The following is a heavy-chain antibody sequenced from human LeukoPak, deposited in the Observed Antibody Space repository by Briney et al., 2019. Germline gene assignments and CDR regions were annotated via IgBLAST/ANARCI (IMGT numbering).Heavy chain of an antibody. CDR2: IYPGDSDT. D-gene: IGHD6-13*01. CDR1: GYTFNTYW. Sequence: GESLKISLRGSGYTFNTYWIGWVRQMPGKGLGWMGIIYPGDSDTRYSPSFQGQVTISADKSIYTAYLQWSRLKASDTAMYYCARQRTNSWYDQATFNYMAVWGKGTTVTVSS. V-gene: IGHV5-51*01. CDR3: ARQRTNSWYDQATFNYMAV. J-gene: IGHJ6*03.